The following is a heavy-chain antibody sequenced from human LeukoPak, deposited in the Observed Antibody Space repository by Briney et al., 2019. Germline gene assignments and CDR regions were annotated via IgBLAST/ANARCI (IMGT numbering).Heavy chain of an antibody. D-gene: IGHD2-15*01. CDR1: GFAFSSYA. CDR3: ARGSVGTPPPFGY. J-gene: IGHJ4*02. CDR2: ISYDGSGK. V-gene: IGHV3-30-3*01. Sequence: GGSLRLSCAASGFAFSSYAIHWVRQAPGKGLDWVALISYDGSGKYYADSVKGRFTISRDSSTLYLQMNSLRTEDTAVYYCARGSVGTPPPFGYWGQGTLVTVSS.